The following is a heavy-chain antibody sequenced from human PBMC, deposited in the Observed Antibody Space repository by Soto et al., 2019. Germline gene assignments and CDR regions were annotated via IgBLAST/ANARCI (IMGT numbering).Heavy chain of an antibody. CDR2: IWYDGSNK. Sequence: QVQLVESGGGVVQPGRSLRLSCAASGFTFSSYGMHWVRQAPGKGLEWVAVIWYDGSNKYYADSVKGRFTISRDNSKNTLYLQMNSLRAEDTAVYYCARDGGHHGDSEIGYWGQGTLVTVSS. D-gene: IGHD4-17*01. V-gene: IGHV3-33*01. CDR1: GFTFSSYG. CDR3: ARDGGHHGDSEIGY. J-gene: IGHJ4*02.